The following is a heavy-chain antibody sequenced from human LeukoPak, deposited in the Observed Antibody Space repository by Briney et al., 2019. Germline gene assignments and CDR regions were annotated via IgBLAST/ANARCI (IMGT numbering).Heavy chain of an antibody. V-gene: IGHV3-48*03. J-gene: IGHJ4*02. CDR3: ARTHYDSSGYYPVLGDY. CDR2: ISSSGSTI. D-gene: IGHD3-22*01. CDR1: GFTFSSYE. Sequence: PGGSLRLSCAASGFTFSSYEMNWVRQAPGKGLEWVSYISSSGSTIYYADSVKGRFPISRDNAKNSLYLQMNSLRAEDTAVYYRARTHYDSSGYYPVLGDYWGQGTLVTVSS.